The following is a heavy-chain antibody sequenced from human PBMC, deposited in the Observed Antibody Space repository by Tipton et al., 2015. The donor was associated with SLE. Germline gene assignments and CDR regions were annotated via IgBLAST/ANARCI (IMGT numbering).Heavy chain of an antibody. V-gene: IGHV4-61*02. Sequence: TLSLTCTVSGGSISSGSYYWSWIRQPAGKGQEWIGRIYTSGSTNYNPSLKSRVTISVDTSKNQFSLKLSSVTAADTAVYYCAREGSSCPFQHWGQGTLVTVSS. J-gene: IGHJ1*01. CDR3: AREGSSCPFQH. D-gene: IGHD6-13*01. CDR2: IYTSGST. CDR1: GGSISSGSYY.